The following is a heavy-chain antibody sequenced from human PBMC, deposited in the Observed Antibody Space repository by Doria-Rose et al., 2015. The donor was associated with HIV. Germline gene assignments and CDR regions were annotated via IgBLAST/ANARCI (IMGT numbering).Heavy chain of an antibody. Sequence: QVTLKESGPVLVKPTETLTLTCTVSGVSLSSPGMGVSWIRQPPGKALEWLAYIFSDDERSYKTSLKSRLTISRGTSKSQVVLTMTDMDPVDTATYYCARIKSSRWYHKYYFDFWGQGTPVIVSA. J-gene: IGHJ4*02. CDR1: GVSLSSPGMG. CDR2: IFSDDER. D-gene: IGHD6-13*01. V-gene: IGHV2-26*01. CDR3: ARIKSSRWYHKYYFDF.